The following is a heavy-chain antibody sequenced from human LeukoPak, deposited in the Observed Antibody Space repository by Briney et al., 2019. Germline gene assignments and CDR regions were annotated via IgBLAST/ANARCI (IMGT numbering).Heavy chain of an antibody. CDR3: ASDLRRGIAVAGTTFDI. V-gene: IGHV4-30-4*01. CDR2: IYYSGST. D-gene: IGHD6-19*01. CDR1: GGSISSGDYY. J-gene: IGHJ3*02. Sequence: SQTLSLTCTVSGGSISSGDYYWSWIRQPPGKGLEWIGYIYYSGSTYYNPSLKSRVTISVDTSKNQFSLKLSSVTAADTAVYYCASDLRRGIAVAGTTFDIWGQGTMVTVSS.